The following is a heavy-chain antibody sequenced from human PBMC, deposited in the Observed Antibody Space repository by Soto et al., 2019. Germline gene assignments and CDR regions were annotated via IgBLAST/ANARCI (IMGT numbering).Heavy chain of an antibody. Sequence: GESLKISCKASGYSFSNYWIGWVRQLPGKGLEWMGIIYPGDSDTRYSPSFQGQVTISADKSISTAYLQWSSLKASDTAMYYCARWEYSSSSRYFDYWGQGTLVTVSS. D-gene: IGHD6-6*01. CDR2: IYPGDSDT. CDR1: GYSFSNYW. V-gene: IGHV5-51*01. CDR3: ARWEYSSSSRYFDY. J-gene: IGHJ4*02.